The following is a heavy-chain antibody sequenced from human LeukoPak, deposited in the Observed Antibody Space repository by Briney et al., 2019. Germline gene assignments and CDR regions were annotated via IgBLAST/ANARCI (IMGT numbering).Heavy chain of an antibody. Sequence: PGGSLRLSCAASGFTVSRNYMTWVRQAPGKGLKWVSVIYSGGDTYYADSVKGRFTISRDNSKNTLFLQMNSLRTEDTAVYYCARGQLWFGELSHFDYWGQGTLVTVSS. CDR2: IYSGGDT. J-gene: IGHJ4*02. V-gene: IGHV3-53*01. D-gene: IGHD3-10*01. CDR1: GFTVSRNY. CDR3: ARGQLWFGELSHFDY.